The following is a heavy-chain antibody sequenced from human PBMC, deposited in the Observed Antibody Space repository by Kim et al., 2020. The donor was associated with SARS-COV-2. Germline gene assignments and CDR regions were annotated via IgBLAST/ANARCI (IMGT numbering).Heavy chain of an antibody. J-gene: IGHJ4*02. D-gene: IGHD6-6*01. CDR3: VRGGKYGTASLDY. CDR1: GFTFSTYW. CDR2: INTDGSLS. Sequence: LSLTCAASGFTFSTYWMLWVRQTPGQGLVWVSRINTDGSLSNYADSVKGRFTISRDPATLYLQMNSLTAEDTAVYYCVRGGKYGTASLDYWGQGILVTVSS. V-gene: IGHV3-74*01.